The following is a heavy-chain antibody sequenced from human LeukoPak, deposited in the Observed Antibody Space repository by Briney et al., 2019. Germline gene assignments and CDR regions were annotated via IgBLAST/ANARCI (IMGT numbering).Heavy chain of an antibody. Sequence: GGSLRLSCAASGFTFSSYGMHWVRQALDKGLEWVAVISYDGSNEYYADSVKGRFTISRDNSKNTLYLQMNSLKAEDTAVYYCAKDREITAYYDMDVWGQGTTVTVSS. CDR3: AKDREITAYYDMDV. CDR1: GFTFSSYG. J-gene: IGHJ6*02. CDR2: ISYDGSNE. V-gene: IGHV3-30*18. D-gene: IGHD3-10*01.